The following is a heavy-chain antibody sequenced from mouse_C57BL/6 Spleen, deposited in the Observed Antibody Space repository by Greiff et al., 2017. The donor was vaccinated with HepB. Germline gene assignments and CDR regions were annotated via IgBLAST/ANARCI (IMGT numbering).Heavy chain of an antibody. D-gene: IGHD2-3*01. V-gene: IGHV1-69*01. CDR1: GYTLTSYW. CDR3: ARSDDDYAMDY. J-gene: IGHJ4*01. CDR2: IDPSDSYT. Sequence: QVQLQQPGAELVMPGASVKLSCKASGYTLTSYWMHWVKQRPGQGLEWIGEIDPSDSYTNYNQKFKGKSTLTVDKSSSTAYMQLSSLTSEDSAVYYCARSDDDYAMDYWGQGTSVTVSS.